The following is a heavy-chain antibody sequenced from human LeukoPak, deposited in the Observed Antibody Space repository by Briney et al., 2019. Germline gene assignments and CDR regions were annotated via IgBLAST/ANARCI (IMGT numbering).Heavy chain of an antibody. Sequence: ASVKVSCKASGYTFTGYYMHWVRQAPRQGLEWMGWINPNSGGTNYAQKFQGRVTMTRDTSISTAYMELSRLRSDDTAVYYCARDTSITYYYYGMDVWGQGTKVTVSS. CDR2: INPNSGGT. CDR1: GYTFTGYY. CDR3: ARDTSITYYYYGMDV. J-gene: IGHJ6*02. V-gene: IGHV1-2*02. D-gene: IGHD1-14*01.